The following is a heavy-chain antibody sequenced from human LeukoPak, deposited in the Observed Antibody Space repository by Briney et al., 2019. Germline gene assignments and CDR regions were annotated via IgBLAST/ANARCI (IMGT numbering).Heavy chain of an antibody. Sequence: PGGSLRLSCAASGFTFSSYAMSWVRQLPGKGLEWLSYTNDSGGSTYYADSVKGRFVISRDNSKNSLYLQINSLRAEDTAIYYCATYDYVWGRYRLAQSDYWGQGTLVTVSS. V-gene: IGHV3-23*01. D-gene: IGHD3-16*02. CDR2: TNDSGGST. CDR1: GFTFSSYA. J-gene: IGHJ4*02. CDR3: ATYDYVWGRYRLAQSDY.